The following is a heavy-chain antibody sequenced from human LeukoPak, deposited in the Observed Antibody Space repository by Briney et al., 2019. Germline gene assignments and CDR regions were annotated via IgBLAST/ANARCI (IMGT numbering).Heavy chain of an antibody. D-gene: IGHD3-9*01. V-gene: IGHV4-4*07. Sequence: SETLSLTCTVSGGSISSYYWSWIRQPAGKGLEWIGRIYTSGSTNYNPSLNSRVTISVDTSKNQFSLKLSSVTAADTVFFYAAGGIRYFDWLLDAFDIWGQGTMVTVSS. CDR3: AGGIRYFDWLLDAFDI. CDR2: IYTSGST. J-gene: IGHJ3*02. CDR1: GGSISSYY.